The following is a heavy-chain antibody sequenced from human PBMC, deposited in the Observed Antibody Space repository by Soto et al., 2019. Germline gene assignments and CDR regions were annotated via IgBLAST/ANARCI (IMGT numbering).Heavy chain of an antibody. Sequence: GGSLRLSSAASGFTFSDYDMSWIRQAPGKGLEWVAVIRYDGSNKYYADSVKGRFTISRDNSKNTLYLQMNSLRAEDTAVYYCAKPLSSSFYYYYYGMDVWGQGTTVTVSS. J-gene: IGHJ6*02. CDR3: AKPLSSSFYYYYYGMDV. D-gene: IGHD6-13*01. CDR2: IRYDGSNK. CDR1: GFTFSDYD. V-gene: IGHV3-30*18.